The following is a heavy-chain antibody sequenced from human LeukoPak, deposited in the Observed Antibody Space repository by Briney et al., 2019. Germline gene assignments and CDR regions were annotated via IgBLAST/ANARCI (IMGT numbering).Heavy chain of an antibody. CDR3: ASGTIPFTFGEIWSLDY. J-gene: IGHJ4*02. CDR1: GITFRSYG. V-gene: IGHV3-33*01. D-gene: IGHD3-16*01. Sequence: PGGSLRLSCAASGITFRSYGMHWVRQAPGKGLEWVALIWYDGSKQYYGDSVKGRFTISRDNSKNMLYLEMHSPRAEDTAIYYCASGTIPFTFGEIWSLDYWGQGTLVTVSS. CDR2: IWYDGSKQ.